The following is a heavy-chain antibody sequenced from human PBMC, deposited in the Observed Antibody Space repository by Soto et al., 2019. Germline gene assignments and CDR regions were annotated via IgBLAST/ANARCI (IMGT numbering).Heavy chain of an antibody. V-gene: IGHV3-48*01. CDR2: ISSSSSSI. Sequence: EVQLVESGGGLVQPGGSLRLSCAASGFTFSSYSMNWVRQAPGTGLEWVSYISSSSSSIYYADSVKGRFTISRDNAENSPSLPKNSLRAEDTPVYYCARERRSGRDAFYLWGQGRMVTVSA. J-gene: IGHJ3*01. CDR3: ARERRSGRDAFYL. D-gene: IGHD1-26*01. CDR1: GFTFSSYS.